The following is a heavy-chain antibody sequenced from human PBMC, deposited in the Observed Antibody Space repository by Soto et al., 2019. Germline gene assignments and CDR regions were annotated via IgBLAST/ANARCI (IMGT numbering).Heavy chain of an antibody. CDR2: IYYDGSKK. Sequence: QVQLVESGGGVVQPGSSLRLSCAASGFIFDNFGMHWVRQAPGKGREWVSVIYYDGSKKYYADSVRGRFNISRDNSKNMLYLQMDSLRAEDTATYYCARSPRVRGGTASRGCWGQGTLVTVSS. CDR3: ARSPRVRGGTASRGC. D-gene: IGHD3-10*01. J-gene: IGHJ4*02. V-gene: IGHV3-33*01. CDR1: GFIFDNFG.